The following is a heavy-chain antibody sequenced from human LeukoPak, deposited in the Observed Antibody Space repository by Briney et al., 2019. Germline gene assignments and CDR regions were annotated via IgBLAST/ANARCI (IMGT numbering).Heavy chain of an antibody. D-gene: IGHD6-19*01. CDR1: GFTFSSYG. V-gene: IGHV3-30*18. J-gene: IGHJ4*02. Sequence: PWGSLRLSCAASGFTFSSYGMHWVRQAPGKGLEWVAVISYDGSNKYYADSVKGRFTISRDNSKNTLYLQMNSLRVEDTAVYYCAKEGSGWYYAIDYWGQGTLVTVSS. CDR2: ISYDGSNK. CDR3: AKEGSGWYYAIDY.